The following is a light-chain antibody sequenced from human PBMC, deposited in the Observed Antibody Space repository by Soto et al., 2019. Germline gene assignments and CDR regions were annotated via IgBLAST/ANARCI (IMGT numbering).Light chain of an antibody. J-gene: IGKJ1*01. CDR3: QQYGSPPPWT. Sequence: EIVLTQSPGTLSLSPGERATLSCRASQSVSSSYLAWYQQKPGQAPRLLIYGASGRATGIPDRFSGSGSGTDFTLTISRLEPKDFAVYYCQQYGSPPPWTFGQGTKVDIK. CDR2: GAS. CDR1: QSVSSSY. V-gene: IGKV3-20*01.